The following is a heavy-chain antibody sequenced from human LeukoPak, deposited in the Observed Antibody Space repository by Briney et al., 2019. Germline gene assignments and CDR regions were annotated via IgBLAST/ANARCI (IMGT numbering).Heavy chain of an antibody. Sequence: GGSLRLSCAASGFTFDDYAMHWVRQAPGKGLEWVSGISWNSGSIGYADSVKGRFTISRDNAKNSLYLQMNSLRAEDTALYYCARPISYYYDSSGSLNYFDYWGQGTLVTVSS. CDR3: ARPISYYYDSSGSLNYFDY. D-gene: IGHD3-22*01. V-gene: IGHV3-9*01. J-gene: IGHJ4*02. CDR1: GFTFDDYA. CDR2: ISWNSGSI.